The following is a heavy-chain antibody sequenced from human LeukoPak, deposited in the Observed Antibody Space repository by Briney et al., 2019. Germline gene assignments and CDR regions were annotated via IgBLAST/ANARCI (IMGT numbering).Heavy chain of an antibody. CDR1: GFTFSSYG. J-gene: IGHJ6*02. CDR3: AKPLRYCSSTSCSRTYYYYGMDV. D-gene: IGHD2-2*01. Sequence: GGSLRLSCAASGFTFSSYGMHWVRQALGKGLEWVAVISYDGSNKYYADSVKGRFTISRDNSKNTLYLQMNSLRAEDTAVYYCAKPLRYCSSTSCSRTYYYYGMDVWGQGTTVTVSS. V-gene: IGHV3-30*18. CDR2: ISYDGSNK.